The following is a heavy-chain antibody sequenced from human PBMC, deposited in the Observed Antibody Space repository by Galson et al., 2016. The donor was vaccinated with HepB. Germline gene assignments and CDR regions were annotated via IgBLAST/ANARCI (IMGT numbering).Heavy chain of an antibody. CDR3: VRDTGEWYRGQDYFDY. CDR2: IWYDGNNK. J-gene: IGHJ4*02. V-gene: IGHV3-33*01. D-gene: IGHD1-1*01. Sequence: SLRLSCAASGFTFSSYNMHWVRQAPGKGLEWVAIIWYDGNNKYYGDSVRGRFTISRDNSKNTLYLEGSSLGVEDTAVYYCVRDTGEWYRGQDYFDYWSQGTLVTVSS. CDR1: GFTFSSYN.